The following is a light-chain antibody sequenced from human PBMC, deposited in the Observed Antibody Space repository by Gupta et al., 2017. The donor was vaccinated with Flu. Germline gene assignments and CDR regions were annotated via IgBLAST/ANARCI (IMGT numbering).Light chain of an antibody. Sequence: NFMLTQPHPASESPGKTVTIACTRSSGSIATNYVQWYQQRPGSSPTPLIYVYYQSPSGVPDRFSGSVASSSNSASLPISGLKTEDEADYFCPCYDSITSDGVFGGGTKLTVL. CDR1: SGSIATNY. CDR3: PCYDSITSDGV. V-gene: IGLV6-57*01. CDR2: VYY. J-gene: IGLJ3*02.